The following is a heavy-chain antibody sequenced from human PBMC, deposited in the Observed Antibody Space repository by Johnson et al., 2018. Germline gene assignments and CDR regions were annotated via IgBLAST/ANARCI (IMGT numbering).Heavy chain of an antibody. J-gene: IGHJ6*03. CDR1: GGSISSYY. V-gene: IGHV4-59*01. CDR2: IYYSGST. CDR3: ARDRLYCSSTHCYAYEAGYYYMDV. D-gene: IGHD2-2*01. Sequence: QVQLQESGPGLVKPSETLSLTCTVSGGSISSYYWSWIRQPPGKGLEWIGYIYYSGSTNYNPSLKSRVTISVDTSKNQFSLKLSSVTAGDPAVYYCARDRLYCSSTHCYAYEAGYYYMDVWGKGTTVTVSS.